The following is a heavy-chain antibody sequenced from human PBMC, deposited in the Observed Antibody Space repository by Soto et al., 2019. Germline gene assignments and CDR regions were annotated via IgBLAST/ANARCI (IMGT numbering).Heavy chain of an antibody. D-gene: IGHD5-18*01. CDR1: GYTFTSYA. V-gene: IGHV1-3*01. Sequence: QVQLVQSGAEVKKPGASVKVSCKASGYTFTSYAMHWVHQAPGQRLEWMGWINAGNGNTKYSQKFQGRVTITRDTSASTAYMELSSLRSEYTAVYYCARGLNGYLHYFDYWGQGTLVTVSS. J-gene: IGHJ4*02. CDR3: ARGLNGYLHYFDY. CDR2: INAGNGNT.